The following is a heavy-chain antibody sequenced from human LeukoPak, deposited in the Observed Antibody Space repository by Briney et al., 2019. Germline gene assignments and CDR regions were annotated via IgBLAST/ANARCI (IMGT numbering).Heavy chain of an antibody. J-gene: IGHJ6*02. CDR1: GGSISSGGYS. CDR2: IYHSGST. Sequence: PQTLSLTCAVSGGSISSGGYSWSWIRQPPGKGLEWIGYIYHSGSTYYNPSLKSRVTISVDRSKNQFSLKLSSVTAADTAVYYCARVRYGMDVWGQGTTVTVSS. V-gene: IGHV4-30-2*01. CDR3: ARVRYGMDV.